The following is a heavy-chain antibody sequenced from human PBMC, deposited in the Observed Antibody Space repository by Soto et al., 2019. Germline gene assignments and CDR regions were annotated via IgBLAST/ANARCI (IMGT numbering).Heavy chain of an antibody. V-gene: IGHV1-24*01. CDR3: ATDRTGLVAATRRFDC. D-gene: IGHD2-15*01. CDR2: FDPEDGET. Sequence: ASVKVSCKVSGYTLTELSMHWVRQAPGKGLEWMGGFDPEDGETIYAQKFQGRVTMTEDTSTDTAYMELSSLRSEDTAVYYCATDRTGLVAATRRFDCWGQGTLVTVSS. CDR1: GYTLTELS. J-gene: IGHJ4*02.